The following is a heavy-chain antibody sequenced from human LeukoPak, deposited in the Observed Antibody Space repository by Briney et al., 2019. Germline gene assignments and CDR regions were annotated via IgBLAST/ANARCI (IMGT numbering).Heavy chain of an antibody. CDR1: GFTFSDYY. Sequence: PGGSLRLSCAASGFTFSDYYMSWIRQPPGKGLEWIGEINHSGSTNYNPSLKSRVTISVDTSKNQFSLKLSSVTAADTAVYYCARVAAAGPFDYWGQGTLVTVSS. CDR2: INHSGST. CDR3: ARVAAAGPFDY. D-gene: IGHD6-13*01. J-gene: IGHJ4*02. V-gene: IGHV4-34*01.